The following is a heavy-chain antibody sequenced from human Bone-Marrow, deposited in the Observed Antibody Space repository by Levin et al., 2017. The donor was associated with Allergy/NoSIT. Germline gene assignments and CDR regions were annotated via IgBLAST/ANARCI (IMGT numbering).Heavy chain of an antibody. Sequence: SVKVSCKASGGTFSSYAISWVRQAPGQGLEWMGGIIPIFGTANYAQKFQGRVTITADESTSTAYMELSSLRSGDTAVYYCAREDGGNYDAFDIWGQGTMVTVSS. D-gene: IGHD4-23*01. CDR2: IIPIFGTA. CDR1: GGTFSSYA. J-gene: IGHJ3*02. V-gene: IGHV1-69*13. CDR3: AREDGGNYDAFDI.